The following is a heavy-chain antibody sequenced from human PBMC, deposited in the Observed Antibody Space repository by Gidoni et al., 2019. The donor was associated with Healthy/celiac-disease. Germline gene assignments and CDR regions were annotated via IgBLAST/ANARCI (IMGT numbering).Heavy chain of an antibody. J-gene: IGHJ5*02. Sequence: QVQLQQWGAGLLKPSETLSLTCAVYGGSFSGYYWGWIRQPPGKGLEWIGEINHSGSTNYNPSLKSRVTISVDTSKNQFSLKLSSVTAADTAVYYCARGRGGLLWFRGRWFDPWGQGTLVTVSS. CDR3: ARGRGGLLWFRGRWFDP. D-gene: IGHD3-10*01. CDR1: GGSFSGYY. CDR2: INHSGST. V-gene: IGHV4-34*01.